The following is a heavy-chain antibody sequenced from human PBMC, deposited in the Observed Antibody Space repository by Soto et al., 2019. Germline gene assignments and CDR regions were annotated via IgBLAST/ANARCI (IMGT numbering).Heavy chain of an antibody. Sequence: EVQLVESGGGLVQRGGSLRLSCAASGFTVSSNYMSWVRQAPGKGLGWVSVIYSGGSTSYSDSVKGRCTISRHNTKNTMYLQMNSLRAEDTAVYYCARHYGDYRGDFDYWGQGTLVTVSS. J-gene: IGHJ4*02. V-gene: IGHV3-53*04. CDR3: ARHYGDYRGDFDY. CDR1: GFTVSSNY. CDR2: IYSGGST. D-gene: IGHD4-17*01.